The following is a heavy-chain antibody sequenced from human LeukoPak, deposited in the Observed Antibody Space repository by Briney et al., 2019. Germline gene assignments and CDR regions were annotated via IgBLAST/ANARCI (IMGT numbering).Heavy chain of an antibody. J-gene: IGHJ6*03. Sequence: SETLSLTCTVSGSSIRRSYYWSWIRQPPGKGLEWIGYIYYSGGTNYNPSLKSRVTISVDTSKNQFSLKLSSVTAADTAVYYCARGYYDSSTVFWYYYYMDVWGKGTTVTVSS. D-gene: IGHD3-22*01. V-gene: IGHV4-59*01. CDR3: ARGYYDSSTVFWYYYYMDV. CDR2: IYYSGGT. CDR1: GSSIRRSYY.